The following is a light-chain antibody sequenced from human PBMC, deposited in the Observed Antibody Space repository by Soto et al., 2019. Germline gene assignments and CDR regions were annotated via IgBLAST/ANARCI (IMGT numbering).Light chain of an antibody. CDR1: QSVSSY. V-gene: IGKV3-11*01. Sequence: IVLTQSPATLSLSPGERATLSCRASQSVSSYLAWYQQKPGQAPRLLLYDASNRATGIPARFSGSGSGTDFTPTISSLEPEDFAVYYCQQRSNWPPWTFGQGTKVDIK. CDR3: QQRSNWPPWT. J-gene: IGKJ1*01. CDR2: DAS.